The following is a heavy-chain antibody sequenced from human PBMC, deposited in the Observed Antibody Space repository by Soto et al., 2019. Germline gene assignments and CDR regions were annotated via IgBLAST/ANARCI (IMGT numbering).Heavy chain of an antibody. Sequence: SVKVSCKASGGTFSNYAISWVRQAPGQGLEWMGGITPIFGTAKYAQKFQGRVTMTRDTSTSTVYMELSSLRSEDTAVYYCASGSYGMDVWGQGTTVTVSS. J-gene: IGHJ6*02. CDR3: ASGSYGMDV. V-gene: IGHV1-69*05. CDR2: ITPIFGTA. CDR1: GGTFSNYA.